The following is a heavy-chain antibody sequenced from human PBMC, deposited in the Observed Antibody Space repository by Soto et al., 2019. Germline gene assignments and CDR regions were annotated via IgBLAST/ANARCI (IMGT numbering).Heavy chain of an antibody. J-gene: IGHJ2*01. Sequence: EVQLLESGGGLVQPGGSLRLSCAASGFTFSSYAMSWVRQAPGKGLEWVSVISGSGGSTYYADSVKGRLTISRDNSKNTQYLQMNSLRAEDTAVYYCAKPAGRGRDVLYWYFDLWGRGTLVTVSS. CDR2: ISGSGGST. CDR1: GFTFSSYA. CDR3: AKPAGRGRDVLYWYFDL. D-gene: IGHD2-8*01. V-gene: IGHV3-23*01.